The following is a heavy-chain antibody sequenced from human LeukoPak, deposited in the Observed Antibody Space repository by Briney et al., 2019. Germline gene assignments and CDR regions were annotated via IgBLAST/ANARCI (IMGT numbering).Heavy chain of an antibody. D-gene: IGHD1-1*01. Sequence: GGSLRLSCAASGFTFSSYGMHWVRQAPGKGLEWVAFIRYDGSNKYYADSVKGRFTISRDNSKNTLYLQMNSLRAEDTAVYYCAKWQKTGTTYWFDPWGQGTLVTVSS. J-gene: IGHJ5*02. V-gene: IGHV3-30*02. CDR1: GFTFSSYG. CDR2: IRYDGSNK. CDR3: AKWQKTGTTYWFDP.